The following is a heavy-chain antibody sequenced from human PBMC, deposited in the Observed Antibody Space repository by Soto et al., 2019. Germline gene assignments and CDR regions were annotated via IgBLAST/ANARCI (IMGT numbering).Heavy chain of an antibody. CDR2: IYYSGRT. Sequence: QVQLQESGPGLVTHSETLSLTCTVSGGSISSYYWSWIRQPPGKGLEWIGYIYYSGRTNSNPALQICVTVSVDTSKYQFSLKLSSGTAADTAGYYCAIRYGSCFDYSGQGTLVTVSS. J-gene: IGHJ4*02. CDR1: GGSISSYY. V-gene: IGHV4-59*08. D-gene: IGHD5-18*01. CDR3: AIRYGSCFDY.